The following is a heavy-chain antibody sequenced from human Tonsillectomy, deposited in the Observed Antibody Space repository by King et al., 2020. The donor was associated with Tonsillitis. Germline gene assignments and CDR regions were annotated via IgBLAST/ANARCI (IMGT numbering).Heavy chain of an antibody. D-gene: IGHD3-9*01. CDR2: INPGDGSS. J-gene: IGHJ4*01. CDR1: GYTFTKYY. Sequence: VQLVESGAEVKKPGASVNVSCKASGYTFTKYYVHWVRQAPGQGLEWLGVINPGDGSSEYAQKFQGRVSMTRDTSTRTVYLVMSRLRSEDTAVYYCTTQGRASWCLYVVRDLRIPQYLDCWGPGTLATDSPASTKCPSVFPLAPCSRSTSESTAGPCCLVKDY. CDR3: TTQGRASWCLYVVRDLRIPQYLDCWGPGTLATDSPASTKCPSVFPLAPCSRSTSESTAGPCCLVKDY. V-gene: IGHV1-46*03.